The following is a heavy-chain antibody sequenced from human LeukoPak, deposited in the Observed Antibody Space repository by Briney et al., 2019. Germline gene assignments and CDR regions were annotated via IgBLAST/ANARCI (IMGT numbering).Heavy chain of an antibody. CDR2: IGISGGNT. J-gene: IGHJ4*02. CDR1: GFTFSSYA. Sequence: PGGSLRLSCAASGFTFSSYAMSWVRQAPGKGLEWVSRIGISGGNTYYADSVKGRFTISGDNAKNALCLQMNSLRAKDTAVNYCAKVETAAAASLRGFDYWGQGTLVTVSS. CDR3: AKVETAAAASLRGFDY. V-gene: IGHV3-23*01. D-gene: IGHD6-13*01.